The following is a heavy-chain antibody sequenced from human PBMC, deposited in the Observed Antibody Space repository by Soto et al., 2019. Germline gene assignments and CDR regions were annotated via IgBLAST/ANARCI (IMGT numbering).Heavy chain of an antibody. J-gene: IGHJ6*02. D-gene: IGHD2-15*01. CDR3: AKGILSATIGPYSMDV. Sequence: GGSLRLSCEASGFAFRSYAMHWVRQAPGKGLEWVGVISYDGGNIYYADSVKGRFTISRDKSKNTLYVQVNSLRPEDTAVYYCAKGILSATIGPYSMDVWGQGTTVTVSS. CDR2: ISYDGGNI. CDR1: GFAFRSYA. V-gene: IGHV3-30*18.